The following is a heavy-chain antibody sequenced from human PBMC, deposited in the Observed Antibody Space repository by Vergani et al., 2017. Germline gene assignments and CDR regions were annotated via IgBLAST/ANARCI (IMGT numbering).Heavy chain of an antibody. CDR3: ARVSPGDNSGWEPFDY. CDR1: GDIFNNYT. J-gene: IGHJ4*02. V-gene: IGHV1-69*02. CDR2: IIPIIRLA. D-gene: IGHD6-19*01. Sequence: QVHLEQSGTEGKKPGSSVKVSCKVSGDIFNNYTVTWVRQAPGQGLEWMGRIIPIIRLATSAQKFQDRVKITGDTSTNTVYMEMNNLRSEDTAVYYCARVSPGDNSGWEPFDYWGQGTLVTVSS.